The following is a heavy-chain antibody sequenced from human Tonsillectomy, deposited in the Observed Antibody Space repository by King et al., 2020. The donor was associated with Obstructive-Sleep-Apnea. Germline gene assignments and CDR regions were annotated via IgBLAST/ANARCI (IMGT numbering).Heavy chain of an antibody. Sequence: VQLVESGGGVVQPGRSLRLSCAPSGFTFSSHAMHWVRQAPGKALDWVTVISYDGSNEYYSDSVKGRVSISRDNSKNTLYLQLNSLRAEDTAVYYCARDRPITMVRGVRGYYYGMDVWGQGTTVTVSS. D-gene: IGHD3-10*01. CDR2: ISYDGSNE. V-gene: IGHV3-30-3*01. CDR3: ARDRPITMVRGVRGYYYGMDV. J-gene: IGHJ6*02. CDR1: GFTFSSHA.